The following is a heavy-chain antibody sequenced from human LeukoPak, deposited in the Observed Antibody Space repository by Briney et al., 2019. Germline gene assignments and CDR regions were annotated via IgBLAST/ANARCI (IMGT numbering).Heavy chain of an antibody. CDR3: ARGSTYYDSSGQVPFDY. D-gene: IGHD3-22*01. V-gene: IGHV3-48*01. CDR2: ISSSSSTI. J-gene: IGHJ4*02. Sequence: GGSLRLSCAASGFTFSTYSMNWVRQAPGKGLEWVSYISSSSSTIYYADSVKGRFTISRDNAKNSLYLQMSSLRAEDTAVYYCARGSTYYDSSGQVPFDYWGQGTLVTVSS. CDR1: GFTFSTYS.